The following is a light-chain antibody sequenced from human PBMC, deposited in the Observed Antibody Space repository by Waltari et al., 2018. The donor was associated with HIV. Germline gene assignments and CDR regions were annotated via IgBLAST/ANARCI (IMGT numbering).Light chain of an antibody. CDR1: QSLLYSSNNYNY. CDR2: WAS. J-gene: IGKJ1*01. CDR3: QQYYSDLWT. Sequence: DIVMTQSPDSLAVSLGERATIHCKSSQSLLYSSNNYNYLAWYQQKPGQPPKLLIYWASTRESGVPERFSGSGSGAQFNLTIRSLRAEDVATYYCQQYYSDLWTFGQGTKVEIK. V-gene: IGKV4-1*01.